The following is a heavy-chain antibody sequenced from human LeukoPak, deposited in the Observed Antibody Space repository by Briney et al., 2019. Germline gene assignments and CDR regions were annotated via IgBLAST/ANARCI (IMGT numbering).Heavy chain of an antibody. CDR2: ISSSGSTI. J-gene: IGHJ3*02. CDR1: ALIFSDLY. Sequence: GESLRLSCAAAALIFSDLYMSWIRHVHRNVIEWDSYISSSGSTIYYAESVKGRFTISRDNAKNSLYLQMNSLRAEDMALYYCAKDHGGSYRGGAFDIWGQGTMVTVSS. V-gene: IGHV3-11*01. CDR3: AKDHGGSYRGGAFDI. D-gene: IGHD1-26*01.